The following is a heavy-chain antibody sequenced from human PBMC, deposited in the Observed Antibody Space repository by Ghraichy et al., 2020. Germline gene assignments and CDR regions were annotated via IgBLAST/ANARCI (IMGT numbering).Heavy chain of an antibody. CDR1: GGSTSSYY. D-gene: IGHD4/OR15-4a*01. CDR2: IYYSGST. CDR3: ARANGAKNDY. Sequence: SETLSLTCTVSGGSTSSYYWSWIRQPPGKGLEWIGYIYYSGSTKYNPSLKSRVTISVDTSKNQFSLKLSSVTAADTAVYYCARANGAKNDYWGQGTLVTVSS. V-gene: IGHV4-59*01. J-gene: IGHJ4*02.